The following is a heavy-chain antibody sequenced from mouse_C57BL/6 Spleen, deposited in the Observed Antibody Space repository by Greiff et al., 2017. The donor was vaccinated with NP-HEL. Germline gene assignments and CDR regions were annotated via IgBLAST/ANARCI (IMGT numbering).Heavy chain of an antibody. D-gene: IGHD1-1*01. CDR1: GYSITSDY. CDR3: ASYYYGSSWYFDV. J-gene: IGHJ1*03. Sequence: VQLKESGPGLAKPSQTLSLTCSVTGYSITSDYWNWIRKFPGNKLEYMGYISYSGSTYYNPSLKSRNSITRDTSKNQYYLQLNSVTTEDTATYYCASYYYGSSWYFDVWGTGTTVTVSS. V-gene: IGHV3-8*01. CDR2: ISYSGST.